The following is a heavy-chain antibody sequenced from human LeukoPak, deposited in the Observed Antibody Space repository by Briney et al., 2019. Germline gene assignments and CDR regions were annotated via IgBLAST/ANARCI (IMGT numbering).Heavy chain of an antibody. Sequence: SHTLSLTCTVSGGSISRGSYYWSWIRHPAGKGLEWIARIYISGRPSYNPSLKSRVTISVDTSENQFSLKLSSVTAAGAAVYYWASGDSSGYYEYWGQRTVLSVSS. CDR3: ASGDSSGYYEY. J-gene: IGHJ4*02. V-gene: IGHV4-61*02. D-gene: IGHD3-22*01. CDR2: IYISGRP. CDR1: GGSISRGSYY.